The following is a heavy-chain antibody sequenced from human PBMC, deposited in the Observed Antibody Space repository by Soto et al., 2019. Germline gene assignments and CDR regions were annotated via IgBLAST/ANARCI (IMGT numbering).Heavy chain of an antibody. V-gene: IGHV1-69*01. CDR1: GDSFTNYA. Sequence: QVLLVQSGAEMKQPGSSVSVSCRASGDSFTNYAFTWVRQAPGQGPEWLGGIILALGTPHYSQRFQGRLTITADESSRTVYMELGSLRLDDTAVYHCGRYCTNTKCRGGYYLDLWGQGTLLTVSS. D-gene: IGHD2-8*01. CDR3: GRYCTNTKCRGGYYLDL. J-gene: IGHJ5*02. CDR2: IILALGTP.